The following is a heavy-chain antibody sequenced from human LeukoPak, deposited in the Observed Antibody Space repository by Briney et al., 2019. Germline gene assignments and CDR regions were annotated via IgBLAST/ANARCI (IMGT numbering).Heavy chain of an antibody. Sequence: ASVKVSCKASGYTFTGYYMHWVRQAPGQGLEWMGWINTNSGGTNYAQNFQGRVTMTRDTSISTAYMELSSLRSDDTAVYYCARTALRYYYMDVWGKGTTVTISS. J-gene: IGHJ6*03. CDR2: INTNSGGT. D-gene: IGHD2-2*01. CDR1: GYTFTGYY. V-gene: IGHV1-2*02. CDR3: ARTALRYYYMDV.